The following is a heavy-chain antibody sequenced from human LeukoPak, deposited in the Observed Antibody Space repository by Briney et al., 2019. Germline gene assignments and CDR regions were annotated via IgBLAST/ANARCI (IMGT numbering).Heavy chain of an antibody. CDR2: ISAYNGNT. CDR3: ARARRGSGYYYPLMGHYFDY. CDR1: GYTFTSYG. D-gene: IGHD3-22*01. Sequence: ASVKVSCKASGYTFTSYGISWVRQAPGQGLEWMGWISAYNGNTNYAQKLQGRVTMTTDTSTSTAYMELRSLRSDDTAVYYCARARRGSGYYYPLMGHYFDYWGQGTLVTVSS. J-gene: IGHJ4*02. V-gene: IGHV1-18*01.